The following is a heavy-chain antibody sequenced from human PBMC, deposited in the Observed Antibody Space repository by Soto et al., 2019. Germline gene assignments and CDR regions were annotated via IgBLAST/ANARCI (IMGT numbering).Heavy chain of an antibody. CDR1: GGSISSSSYY. CDR2: IYYSGST. D-gene: IGHD3-10*01. CDR3: ARRPRLWFGELLSDLPYYYGMDV. V-gene: IGHV4-39*01. J-gene: IGHJ6*02. Sequence: SETLSLTCTVSGGSISSSSYYWGWIRQPPGKGLEWIGSIYYSGSTYYNPSLKSRVTISVDTSKNQFSLKLSSVTAADTAVYYCARRPRLWFGELLSDLPYYYGMDVWGQGTTVTVSS.